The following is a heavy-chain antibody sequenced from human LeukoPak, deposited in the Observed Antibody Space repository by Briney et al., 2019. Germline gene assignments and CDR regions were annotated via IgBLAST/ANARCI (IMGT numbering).Heavy chain of an antibody. CDR3: AKESLPHRGYYFDS. CDR2: ISEDGGAR. V-gene: IGHV3-23*01. J-gene: IGHJ4*02. CDR1: GFTFSAYA. D-gene: IGHD3-22*01. Sequence: GGSLRLSCAASGFTFSAYAMSWVRQAPGKGLEWVSAISEDGGARLYADSVKGRFTTSRDNSENTVSLQVNSLRAGDTAVYFCAKESLPHRGYYFDSWGRGTLITVSS.